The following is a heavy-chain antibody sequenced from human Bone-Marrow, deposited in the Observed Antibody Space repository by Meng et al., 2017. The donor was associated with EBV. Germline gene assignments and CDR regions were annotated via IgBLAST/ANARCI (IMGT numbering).Heavy chain of an antibody. CDR2: LIPMSGVP. Sequence: QVQVVQSGAEVKKPGSSVKVSRKTSGGTFNSDAISWVRQAPGQGLEWVGGLIPMSGVPYFAQKFQGRVTITADESTNTHYMYLSSLKSDDTAVYYCASESGRGFTPDYWGQGTLVTVSS. V-gene: IGHV1-69*01. J-gene: IGHJ4*02. D-gene: IGHD3-10*01. CDR1: GGTFNSDA. CDR3: ASESGRGFTPDY.